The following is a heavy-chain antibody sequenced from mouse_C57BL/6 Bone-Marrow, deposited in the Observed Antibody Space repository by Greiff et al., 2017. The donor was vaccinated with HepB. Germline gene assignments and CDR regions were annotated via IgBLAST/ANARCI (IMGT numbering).Heavy chain of an antibody. CDR2: IDPENGDT. Sequence: VQLKESGAELVRPGASVKLSCTASGFNIKDDYMHWVKQRPEQGLEWIGWIDPENGDTEYASKFQGKATITADTSSNTAYLQLSSLTSEDTAVYYGTTWYDYEIAYWGQGTLVTVSA. V-gene: IGHV14-4*01. CDR1: GFNIKDDY. CDR3: TTWYDYEIAY. D-gene: IGHD2-4*01. J-gene: IGHJ3*01.